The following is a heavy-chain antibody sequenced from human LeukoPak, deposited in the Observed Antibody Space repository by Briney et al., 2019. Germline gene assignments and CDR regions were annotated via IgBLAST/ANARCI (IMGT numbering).Heavy chain of an antibody. J-gene: IGHJ4*02. CDR3: ARRMVDRLIVVVVAATIDY. V-gene: IGHV3-23*01. CDR1: GFTFSSYA. D-gene: IGHD2-15*01. CDR2: ISGSGGST. Sequence: GGSLRLSCAASGFTFSSYAMSWVRQAPGKGPEWVSAISGSGGSTYYADSVKGRFTISRDNSKNTLYLQMNSLRAEDTAVYYCARRMVDRLIVVVVAATIDYWGQGTLVTVSS.